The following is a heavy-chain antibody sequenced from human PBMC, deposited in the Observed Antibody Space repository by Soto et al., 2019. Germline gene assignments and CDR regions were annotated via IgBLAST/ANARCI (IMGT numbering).Heavy chain of an antibody. V-gene: IGHV3-30-3*01. CDR2: ISYDGSNK. D-gene: IGHD1-1*01. CDR3: ARVEPSGRHFDY. CDR1: GFTFSSYA. J-gene: IGHJ4*02. Sequence: QVQLVESGGGVVQPGRSLRLSCAASGFTFSSYAMHWVRQAPGKGLEWVAVISYDGSNKYYADSVKGRFTISRDNSKNTLYLQMNSLRAEDTAVYYCARVEPSGRHFDYWGQGTLVTVSS.